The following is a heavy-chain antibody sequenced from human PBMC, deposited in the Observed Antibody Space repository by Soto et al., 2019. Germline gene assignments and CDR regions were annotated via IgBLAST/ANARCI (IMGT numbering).Heavy chain of an antibody. V-gene: IGHV1-8*02. D-gene: IGHD3-9*01. Sequence: APMKVSCKASGYTFNSYDINWVRQATGQGLEWMGWMNPNSGNTGYAQKFQGRVTMTRNTSISTAYMELSSLRSEDTAVYYCARGMYYDILTGYPWGSYYYYGMDVWGQGTTVSVSS. CDR1: GYTFNSYD. CDR3: ARGMYYDILTGYPWGSYYYYGMDV. J-gene: IGHJ6*02. CDR2: MNPNSGNT.